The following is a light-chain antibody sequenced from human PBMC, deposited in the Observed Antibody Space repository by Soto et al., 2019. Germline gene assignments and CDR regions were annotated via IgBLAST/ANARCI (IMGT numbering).Light chain of an antibody. CDR2: FGS. CDR1: QSLLHSHGYNY. J-gene: IGKJ5*01. V-gene: IGKV2-28*01. CDR3: MQALQVPIT. Sequence: DIVMTQIPVSLPVTPGEPASISCKSSQSLLHSHGYNYMDWYLQKPGQPPQLLIYFGSYRASGVPDRFSGSGSGTNFTLRISRVETEDFGIYYCMQALQVPITFGQGTRLEIK.